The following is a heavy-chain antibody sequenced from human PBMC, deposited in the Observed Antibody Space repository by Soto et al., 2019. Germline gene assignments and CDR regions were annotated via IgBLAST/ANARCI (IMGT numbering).Heavy chain of an antibody. V-gene: IGHV3-74*01. Sequence: GGSLRLSCAASGFTFSSYWMHWVRQAPGKGLVWVSRINSDGTSTNYADSVKGRFTISRDNAKNTLYLQMNSLRAEDTAVYYCVNYCRGGNCYPYWGQGALVTVSS. CDR1: GFTFSSYW. J-gene: IGHJ4*02. CDR3: VNYCRGGNCYPY. D-gene: IGHD2-15*01. CDR2: INSDGTST.